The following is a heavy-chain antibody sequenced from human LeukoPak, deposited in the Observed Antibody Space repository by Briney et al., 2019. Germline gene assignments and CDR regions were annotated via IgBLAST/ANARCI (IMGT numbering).Heavy chain of an antibody. D-gene: IGHD1-26*01. V-gene: IGHV3-33*01. CDR1: GCILSTHG. J-gene: IGHJ4*02. CDR2: MWYDGSRE. CDR3: ARDLSFGSLDF. Sequence: GWSLRLSCAASGCILSTHGMHWVRQAPGKGLEWVAGMWYDGSREDYADSVKGRFTISRDMSKNTLNLQMNSLRVEDTAMFYCARDLSFGSLDFRGQGTLVTVSS.